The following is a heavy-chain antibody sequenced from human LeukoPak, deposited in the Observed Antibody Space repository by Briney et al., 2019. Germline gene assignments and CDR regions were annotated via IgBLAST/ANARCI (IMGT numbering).Heavy chain of an antibody. CDR1: GFTFSSYA. CDR2: ISYDGSNK. J-gene: IGHJ4*01. D-gene: IGHD6-13*01. V-gene: IGHV3-30-3*01. CDR3: ARGGSQQLVLLGHDY. Sequence: GGSLRLSCAASGFTFSSYAMHWVRQAPGKGLEWVAVISYDGSNKYYVDSVKGRFTISRDNSKNTLYLQMNDLRPEDTAVYYCARGGSQQLVLLGHDYWGHGTLVTVSS.